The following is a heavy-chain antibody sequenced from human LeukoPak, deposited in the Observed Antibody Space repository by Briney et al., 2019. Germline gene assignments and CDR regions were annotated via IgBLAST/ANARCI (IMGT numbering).Heavy chain of an antibody. V-gene: IGHV4-59*01. J-gene: IGHJ6*02. D-gene: IGHD3-16*01. CDR1: GGSISGYY. Sequence: SETLSLTCTVSGGSISGYYWTWVRQPPGKGLEWIGQIHYSGRADYNPSLKSRITISVDTSKNQMSLKLTSVTAADTAIYYCAKFGVDYDMGVWGQGPRSPSP. CDR2: IHYSGRA. CDR3: AKFGVDYDMGV.